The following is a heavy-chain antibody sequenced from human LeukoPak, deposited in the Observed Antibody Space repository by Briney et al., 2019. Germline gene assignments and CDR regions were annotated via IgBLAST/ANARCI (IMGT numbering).Heavy chain of an antibody. CDR1: GGSISTYY. V-gene: IGHV4-4*07. CDR2: IHTSGNT. D-gene: IGHD6-6*01. J-gene: IGHJ4*02. CDR3: AREGSMTARPFVSIDY. Sequence: PSETLSLTCTVSGGSISTYYWSWIRQTAGKGLEWIGRIHTSGNTDYNPSLKSRVTMSVDTSKNQFSLKLSSVTAADTAVYYCAREGSMTARPFVSIDYWGQGTLVTISS.